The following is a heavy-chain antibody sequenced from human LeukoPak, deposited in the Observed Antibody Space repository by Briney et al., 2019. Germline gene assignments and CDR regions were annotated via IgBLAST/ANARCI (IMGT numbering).Heavy chain of an antibody. CDR1: GGSISSSSYY. Sequence: SETLSLTCTVSGGSISSSSYYWGWIRQPPGKGLEWIGSVYYSGSAYYNPSLKSRVTISVDTSKNQFSLKLSSVTAADTAVYYCARSKAAAGTLLGYWGQGTLVTVSS. V-gene: IGHV4-39*01. D-gene: IGHD6-13*01. CDR3: ARSKAAAGTLLGY. J-gene: IGHJ4*02. CDR2: VYYSGSA.